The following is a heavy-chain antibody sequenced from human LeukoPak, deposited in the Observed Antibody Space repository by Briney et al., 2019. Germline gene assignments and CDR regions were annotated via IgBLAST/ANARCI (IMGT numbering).Heavy chain of an antibody. Sequence: SVNLSPKASGGTLSSYAISWVRQAPGQGLEWMGRIIPIFGTANYAQKFQGRVTITTDESTSTAYMELSSLRSEDTAVYYCARTYYYDINWFDPWGRGTLVTVSS. V-gene: IGHV1-69*05. J-gene: IGHJ5*02. D-gene: IGHD3-22*01. CDR1: GGTLSSYA. CDR2: IIPIFGTA. CDR3: ARTYYYDINWFDP.